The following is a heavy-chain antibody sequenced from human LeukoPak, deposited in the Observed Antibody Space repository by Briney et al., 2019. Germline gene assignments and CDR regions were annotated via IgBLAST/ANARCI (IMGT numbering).Heavy chain of an antibody. CDR3: ARGPGLGYCSSTSCYTAVVY. CDR2: INHSGST. D-gene: IGHD2-2*02. J-gene: IGHJ4*02. Sequence: SETLSLTCAVYGGSFSGYYWSWIRQLPGKGLEWIGEINHSGSTNYNPSLKSRVTISVDTSKNQFSLKLSSVTAAGTAVYYCARGPGLGYCSSTSCYTAVVYWGQGTLVTVSS. CDR1: GGSFSGYY. V-gene: IGHV4-34*01.